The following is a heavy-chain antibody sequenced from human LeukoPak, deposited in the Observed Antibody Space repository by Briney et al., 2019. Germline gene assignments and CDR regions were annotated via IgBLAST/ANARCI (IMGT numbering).Heavy chain of an antibody. CDR3: ASANYDFWSGYYTGPFDY. CDR2: IYYSGST. Sequence: NPSETLSLTCTVSGGSISSYYWTWIRQPPGKGLEWIGYIYYSGSTNYNPSLKSRVTISVDTSKNQFSLKLSSVTAADTAVYYCASANYDFWSGYYTGPFDYWGQGTLVTVSS. CDR1: GGSISSYY. V-gene: IGHV4-59*01. D-gene: IGHD3-3*01. J-gene: IGHJ4*02.